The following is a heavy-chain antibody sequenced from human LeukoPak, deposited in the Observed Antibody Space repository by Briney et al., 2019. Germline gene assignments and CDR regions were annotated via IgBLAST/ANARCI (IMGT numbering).Heavy chain of an antibody. CDR3: ARVKTAGPWGYYYYGMDV. Sequence: PSETLSLTCTVSGGSISSYYWSWIRQPPGKRLEWIGYIYYSGSTNYNPSLKSRVTISVDTSKNQFSLKLSSVTAADTAVYYCARVKTAGPWGYYYYGMDVWGQGTTVTVSS. CDR1: GGSISSYY. D-gene: IGHD6-13*01. CDR2: IYYSGST. J-gene: IGHJ6*02. V-gene: IGHV4-59*01.